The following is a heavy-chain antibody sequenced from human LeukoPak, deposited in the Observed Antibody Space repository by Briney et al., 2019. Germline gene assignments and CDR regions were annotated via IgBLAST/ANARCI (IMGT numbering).Heavy chain of an antibody. D-gene: IGHD5/OR15-5a*01. CDR1: GFTFTKYV. CDR3: AKGSTGSRPYYFDQ. CDR2: ISTLSDST. V-gene: IGHV3-23*01. J-gene: IGHJ4*02. Sequence: PGGSLRLSCAASGFTFTKYVMSWVRQAPGKGLEWVSAISTLSDSTYYADSVKGRFTISRDNSENTLYLQMNSLRAEDTAVYYCAKGSTGSRPYYFDQWGQGTLVTVSS.